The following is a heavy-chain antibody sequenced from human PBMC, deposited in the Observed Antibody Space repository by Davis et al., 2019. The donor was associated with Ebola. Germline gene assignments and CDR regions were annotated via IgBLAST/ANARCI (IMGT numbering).Heavy chain of an antibody. D-gene: IGHD5-12*01. J-gene: IGHJ4*02. Sequence: GGSLRLSCKGSGYRFTNYWIGWVRQMPGKGLEWMGIIYPGDFDVRYSPSFEGQVTISADTIISTAYLQWSGLKASDTAIYYCARGYMVATAYWGQGTLVTVSS. V-gene: IGHV5-51*01. CDR2: IYPGDFDV. CDR3: ARGYMVATAY. CDR1: GYRFTNYW.